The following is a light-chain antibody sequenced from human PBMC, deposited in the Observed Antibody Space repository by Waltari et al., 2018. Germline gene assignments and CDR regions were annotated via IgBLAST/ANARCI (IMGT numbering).Light chain of an antibody. CDR1: SSDIGNYHY. CDR3: YSYTGSNTFWV. CDR2: EVS. Sequence: QAALTQPRSVSGSPGQSVTISCTGTSSDIGNYHYVSWYQQHPGTAPKLMIYEVSKRPSGVSDRFSGSKSGNTASLTISGLQAEDEADYYCYSYTGSNTFWVFGGGTRLTVL. J-gene: IGLJ3*02. V-gene: IGLV2-11*01.